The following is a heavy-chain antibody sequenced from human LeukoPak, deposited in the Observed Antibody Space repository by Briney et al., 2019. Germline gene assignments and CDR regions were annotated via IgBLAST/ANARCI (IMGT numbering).Heavy chain of an antibody. CDR1: GFTVSSNY. V-gene: IGHV3-53*01. D-gene: IGHD3-10*01. CDR2: IYSGGST. CDR3: ARDLPRGVIRDYYFDY. Sequence: GGSLRLSCAASGFTVSSNYMSWVRQAPGKGLEWVSVIYSGGSTYYADSVKGRFTISRDNAKNSLYLQINSLRAEDTAVYYCARDLPRGVIRDYYFDYWGPGTLVTVSS. J-gene: IGHJ4*02.